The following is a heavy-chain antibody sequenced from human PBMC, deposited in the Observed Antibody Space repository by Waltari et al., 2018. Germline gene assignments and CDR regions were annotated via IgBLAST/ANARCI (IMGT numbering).Heavy chain of an antibody. J-gene: IGHJ5*02. CDR2: IYYSGVT. Sequence: QLQLQESGPGLVKPSETLSLTCTVSGGSISSSSYYWGWIRQPPGKGLEWIGRIYYSGVTDVNLLLNSRVTISVETSKNQCFMKLSDVTAEETAVYYWARHGVTRQDCSGGRCYYGWFDPWGQGTLVTVSS. CDR3: ARHGVTRQDCSGGRCYYGWFDP. CDR1: GGSISSSSYY. D-gene: IGHD2-15*01. V-gene: IGHV4-39*01.